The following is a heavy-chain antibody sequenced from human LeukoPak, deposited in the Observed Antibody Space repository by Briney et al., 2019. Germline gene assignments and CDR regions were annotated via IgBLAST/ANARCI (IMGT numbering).Heavy chain of an antibody. Sequence: GGSLRLSCAASGFTFSDYAMSWVRQAPGKGLEWVSSISDHGGSTFYADSAKGRFTISRDNSKNTLYLQMNSLRVEETAVHFCSKTWDWRRGNCFYYYGMDVWGQGTTVTVSS. J-gene: IGHJ6*02. V-gene: IGHV3-23*01. CDR3: SKTWDWRRGNCFYYYGMDV. CDR1: GFTFSDYA. D-gene: IGHD1-1*01. CDR2: ISDHGGST.